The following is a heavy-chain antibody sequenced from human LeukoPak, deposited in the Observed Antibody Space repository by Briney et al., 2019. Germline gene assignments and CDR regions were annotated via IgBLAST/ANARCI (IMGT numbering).Heavy chain of an antibody. Sequence: PGGSLRLSCAASGFTFSNAWMNWVRQAPGKGLEWVAVISYDGSNKYYADSVKGRFTISRDNSKNTLYLQMNSLRAEDTAVYYCAILQVAGTDFDYWGQGTLVTVSS. CDR3: AILQVAGTDFDY. CDR2: ISYDGSNK. J-gene: IGHJ4*02. V-gene: IGHV3-30-3*01. CDR1: GFTFSNAW. D-gene: IGHD6-19*01.